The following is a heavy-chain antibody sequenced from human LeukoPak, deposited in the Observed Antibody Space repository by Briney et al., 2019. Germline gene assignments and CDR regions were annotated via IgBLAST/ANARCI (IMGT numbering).Heavy chain of an antibody. CDR3: ASYAGGY. CDR2: IYTSGST. V-gene: IGHV4-61*02. J-gene: IGHJ4*02. D-gene: IGHD3-16*01. CDR1: GGSISGGSYY. Sequence: SETLSLTCTVSGGSISGGSYYWSWIRQPAGKGLEWIGRIYTSGSTNYNPSLKSRVAISVDTSKNQFSLKLSSVTAADTAVYYCASYAGGYWGQGTLVTVSS.